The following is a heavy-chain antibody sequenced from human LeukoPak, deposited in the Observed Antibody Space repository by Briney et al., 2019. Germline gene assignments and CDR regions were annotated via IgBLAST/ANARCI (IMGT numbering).Heavy chain of an antibody. CDR1: GGSFSGYY. D-gene: IGHD1-26*01. V-gene: IGHV4-34*01. Sequence: SETLSLTCAVYGGSFSGYYWSWIRQPPGKELEWIGEINHSGSTNYNPSLKSRVTISVDTSKNQFSLKLSSVTAADTAVYYCARALALGATKWFDPWGQGTLVTVSS. J-gene: IGHJ5*02. CDR3: ARALALGATKWFDP. CDR2: INHSGST.